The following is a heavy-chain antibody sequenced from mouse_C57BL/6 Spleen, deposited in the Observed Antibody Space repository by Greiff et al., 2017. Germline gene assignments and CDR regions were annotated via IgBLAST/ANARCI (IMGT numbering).Heavy chain of an antibody. CDR3: AIFVPNYYGSSYEYFDV. CDR2: IYPGDGDP. CDR1: GYAFSSSW. V-gene: IGHV1-80*01. Sequence: VHLVESGAELVKPGASVKISCKASGYAFSSSWMNWVKQRPGTGLEWIGQIYPGDGDPNYNGTFKGNATLTASKSSSTAYMQLSRLTSEDSAVYFCAIFVPNYYGSSYEYFDVWGTGTTVTGSS. J-gene: IGHJ1*03. D-gene: IGHD1-1*01.